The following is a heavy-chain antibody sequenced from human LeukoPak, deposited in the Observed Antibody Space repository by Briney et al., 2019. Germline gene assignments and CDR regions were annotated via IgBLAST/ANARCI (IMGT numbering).Heavy chain of an antibody. CDR1: GGTFSSYA. CDR2: IIPIFGTA. CDR3: AREGEYSSGWYPSSYFDY. V-gene: IGHV1-69*06. J-gene: IGHJ4*02. Sequence: EASVKVSCKASGGTFSSYAISWVRQAPGQGLEWMGGIIPIFGTANYAQKFQGRVTITADKSTSTAYMELSSLRSEDTAVYYCAREGEYSSGWYPSSYFDYWGQGTLVTVSS. D-gene: IGHD6-19*01.